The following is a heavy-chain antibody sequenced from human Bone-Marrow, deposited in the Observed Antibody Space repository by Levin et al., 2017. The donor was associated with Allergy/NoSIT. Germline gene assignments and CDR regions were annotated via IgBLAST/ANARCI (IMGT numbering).Heavy chain of an antibody. CDR1: GFTFSDYY. Sequence: GESLKISCAASGFTFSDYYMSWIRQAPGKGLEWVSYISSSSSYTNYADSVKGRFTISRDNAKNSLYLQMNSLRAEDTAVYYCARDHYPRPIKKNGSGSYSSHPNYYYYYMDVWGKGTTVTVSS. CDR2: ISSSSSYT. D-gene: IGHD3-10*01. J-gene: IGHJ6*03. V-gene: IGHV3-11*06. CDR3: ARDHYPRPIKKNGSGSYSSHPNYYYYYMDV.